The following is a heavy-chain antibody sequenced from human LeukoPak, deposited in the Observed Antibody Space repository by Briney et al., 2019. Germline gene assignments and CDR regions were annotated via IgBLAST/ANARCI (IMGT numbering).Heavy chain of an antibody. J-gene: IGHJ6*02. V-gene: IGHV4-39*02. D-gene: IGHD6-13*01. CDR3: AREEQLVGYYYYGMDV. CDR1: GGSISSSSYY. Sequence: SETLSLTCTVSGGSISSSSYYWGWIRQPPGKGLEWIGSIYYSGSTYYNPSLKSRVTISVDTSKNQFSLKLSSVTAADTAVYYCAREEQLVGYYYYGMDVWGQGTTVTVSS. CDR2: IYYSGST.